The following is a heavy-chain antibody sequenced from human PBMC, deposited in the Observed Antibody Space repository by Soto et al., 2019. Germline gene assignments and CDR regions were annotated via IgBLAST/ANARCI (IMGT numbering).Heavy chain of an antibody. D-gene: IGHD3-10*01. V-gene: IGHV1-8*01. J-gene: IGHJ4*02. Sequence: QVQLVQSGAEVKMPGASVKVSCKASGYTFTSHDINWVRQATGQGLEWMGWMNPNSGNTGYGQKFQGRITMTRNTSTTTAYMELSSLKSDDTAVYYCARGRYAIRGAFIIGELDHWRQGSLVIVSS. CDR2: MNPNSGNT. CDR1: GYTFTSHD. CDR3: ARGRYAIRGAFIIGELDH.